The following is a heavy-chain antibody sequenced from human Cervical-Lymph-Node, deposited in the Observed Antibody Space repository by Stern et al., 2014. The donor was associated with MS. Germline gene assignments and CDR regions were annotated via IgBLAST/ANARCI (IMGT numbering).Heavy chain of an antibody. V-gene: IGHV2-70*04. J-gene: IGHJ4*02. D-gene: IGHD6-19*01. Sequence: QVTLRESGPALLRPTETLRLTCTFSGFSLSTTGMRVSWIRQPPGKALEWLARIDWDDEKFYNTTLKTTVTIAKDTSKNHVVLTMTNVDPVDTATYYCARLGAVGGLDFWGQGTLVTVSS. CDR2: IDWDDEK. CDR1: GFSLSTTGMR. CDR3: ARLGAVGGLDF.